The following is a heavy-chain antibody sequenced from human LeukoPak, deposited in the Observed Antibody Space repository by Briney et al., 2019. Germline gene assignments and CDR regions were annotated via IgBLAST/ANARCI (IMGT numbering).Heavy chain of an antibody. Sequence: ASVKVSCKASGDTFSFFAFSWVRQAPGQELEWMGGIIPIFGTAKYAQKFQGRVTITADASTSTAYMELSSLRSEDSAVYYCARAPHCGSDCYTWEYNYWGQGTWSPSPQ. CDR1: GDTFSFFA. CDR2: IIPIFGTA. CDR3: ARAPHCGSDCYTWEYNY. D-gene: IGHD2-21*02. V-gene: IGHV1-69*01. J-gene: IGHJ4*02.